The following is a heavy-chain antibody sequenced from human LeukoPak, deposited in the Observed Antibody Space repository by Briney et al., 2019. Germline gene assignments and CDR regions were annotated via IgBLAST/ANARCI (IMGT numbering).Heavy chain of an antibody. Sequence: HPGGSLTLSCSASGFTFSSYALRWLRQPPGKGLEWVSSVNVSGGSTYYADSAKGPFTISRNNSKKTVHLQTNILTADDTAIYYCANPRAVGVNAYFDYWGQGTLVTVSS. CDR2: VNVSGGST. CDR1: GFTFSSYA. J-gene: IGHJ4*02. CDR3: ANPRAVGVNAYFDY. V-gene: IGHV3-23*01.